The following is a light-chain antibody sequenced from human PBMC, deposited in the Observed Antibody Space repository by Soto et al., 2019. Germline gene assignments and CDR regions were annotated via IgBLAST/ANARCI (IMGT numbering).Light chain of an antibody. V-gene: IGKV3-11*01. CDR2: DAS. Sequence: EIVLTQSPATLSLSPGERATLSCRASQSVSSYLAWYQQKPGQAPRLLIYDASNRATGVPARFSGSESGTDFTLTISSPEPEDFAVYYCQQRRNWPLTFGGGPKVEIK. CDR3: QQRRNWPLT. CDR1: QSVSSY. J-gene: IGKJ4*01.